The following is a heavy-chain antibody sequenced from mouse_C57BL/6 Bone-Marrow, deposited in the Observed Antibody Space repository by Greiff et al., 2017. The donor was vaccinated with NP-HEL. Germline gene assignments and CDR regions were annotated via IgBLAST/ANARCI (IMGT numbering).Heavy chain of an antibody. D-gene: IGHD1-1*01. CDR3: AREGSSYPWFAY. CDR2: INPYNGDT. V-gene: IGHV1-20*01. Sequence: VQLKQSGPELVKPGDSVKISCKASGYSFTGYFMNWVMQSHGKSLEWIGRINPYNGDTFYNQKFKGKATLTVDKSSSTAHMELRSLTSEDSAVYYCAREGSSYPWFAYWGQGTLVTVSA. CDR1: GYSFTGYF. J-gene: IGHJ3*01.